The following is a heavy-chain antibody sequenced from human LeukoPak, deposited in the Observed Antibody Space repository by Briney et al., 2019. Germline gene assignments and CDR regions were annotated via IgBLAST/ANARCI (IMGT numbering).Heavy chain of an antibody. D-gene: IGHD3-22*01. J-gene: IGHJ3*02. Sequence: SETLSLTCAVSGGSISSGGYSWSWIRQPPGKGLEWIGYIYHSGSTYYNPSLKSRVTISVDRSKNQFSLKLSSVTAADTAVYYCARVKGYYDSSGQPSYVDAFDIWGQGTMVTVSS. CDR2: IYHSGST. CDR1: GGSISSGGYS. V-gene: IGHV4-30-2*01. CDR3: ARVKGYYDSSGQPSYVDAFDI.